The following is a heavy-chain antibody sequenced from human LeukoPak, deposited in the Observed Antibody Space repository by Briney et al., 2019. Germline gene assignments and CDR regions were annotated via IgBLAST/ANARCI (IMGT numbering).Heavy chain of an antibody. J-gene: IGHJ4*02. Sequence: HPGGSLRLSCAASGFTFSSYEMNWVRQAPGKGLEWVSYISSSGSTIYYADSVKGRFTISRDNSKNTLYLQMNSLRAEDTAVYYCAKHRGYYDSSGNPDYWGQGTLVTVSS. CDR1: GFTFSSYE. D-gene: IGHD3-22*01. V-gene: IGHV3-48*03. CDR2: ISSSGSTI. CDR3: AKHRGYYDSSGNPDY.